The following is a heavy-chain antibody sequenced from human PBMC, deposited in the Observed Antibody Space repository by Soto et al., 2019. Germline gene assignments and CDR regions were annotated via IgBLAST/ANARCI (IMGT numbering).Heavy chain of an antibody. CDR2: ISSDGSNK. CDR1: GFTFSNYA. CDR3: ATLFYN. D-gene: IGHD3-3*01. V-gene: IGHV3-30-3*01. Sequence: QMQLAESGGGVVQPGRSLKLSCVASGFTFSNYAMHWVRQAPGKGLEWVAVISSDGSNKYYADSVKGRFTISRDNSKHPLSLQMDSLRPEDTAVYYCATLFYNWGQGTLVTVSS. J-gene: IGHJ4*02.